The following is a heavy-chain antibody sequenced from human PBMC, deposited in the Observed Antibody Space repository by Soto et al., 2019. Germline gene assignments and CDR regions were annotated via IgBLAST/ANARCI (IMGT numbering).Heavy chain of an antibody. Sequence: SETLSLTCTVSGGSISSGGYYWSWIRQHPGKGLEWIGYIYYSGSTYYNPSLKSRVTISVDTSKNHFSLKLSSVTAADTAVYYCARAGHDSSGYYLRRVFDYWGQGTLVTVSS. V-gene: IGHV4-31*03. J-gene: IGHJ4*02. CDR2: IYYSGST. CDR1: GGSISSGGYY. CDR3: ARAGHDSSGYYLRRVFDY. D-gene: IGHD3-22*01.